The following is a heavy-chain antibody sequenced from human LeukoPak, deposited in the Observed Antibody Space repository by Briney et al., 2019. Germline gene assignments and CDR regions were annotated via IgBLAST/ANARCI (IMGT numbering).Heavy chain of an antibody. D-gene: IGHD6-19*01. CDR1: GYTFTGYY. Sequence: ASVKVSCKASGYTFTGYYMHWVRQAPGQGLEWMGWINPNSGGTNYAQKFQGRVTMTRDTSISTAYMELSRLRSDDTAVYYCAPGYSSGPGSYYYMDVWGKGTTVTVSS. CDR2: INPNSGGT. J-gene: IGHJ6*03. CDR3: APGYSSGPGSYYYMDV. V-gene: IGHV1-2*02.